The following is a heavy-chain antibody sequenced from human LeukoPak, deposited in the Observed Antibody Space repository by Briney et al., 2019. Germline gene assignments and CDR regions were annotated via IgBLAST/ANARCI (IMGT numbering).Heavy chain of an antibody. CDR3: AWKDTTMLYFDF. Sequence: GGSLRLSCAASGFTFSTYSMNWVRQTPGKGLEWVSYISSSSSTILYADSVKGRLTISRDNAKNSLYLQMNSLGAADTAVYYCAWKDTTMLYFDFWGQGTLVTVSS. J-gene: IGHJ4*02. V-gene: IGHV3-48*04. D-gene: IGHD5-18*01. CDR2: ISSSSSTI. CDR1: GFTFSTYS.